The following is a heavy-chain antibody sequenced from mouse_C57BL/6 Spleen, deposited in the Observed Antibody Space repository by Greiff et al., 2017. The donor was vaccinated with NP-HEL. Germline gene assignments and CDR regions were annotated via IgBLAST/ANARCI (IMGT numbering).Heavy chain of an antibody. Sequence: VQLQQSGASVKISCKASGYAFSSYWMNWVKQRPGKGLEWIGQIYPGDGDTNYNGKFKGKATLTADKSSSTAYMQLSSLTSEDSAVYFCARSGIYYGSSYYFDYWGQGTTLTVPS. V-gene: IGHV1-80*01. CDR1: GYAFSSYW. CDR2: IYPGDGDT. J-gene: IGHJ2*01. CDR3: ARSGIYYGSSYYFDY. D-gene: IGHD1-1*01.